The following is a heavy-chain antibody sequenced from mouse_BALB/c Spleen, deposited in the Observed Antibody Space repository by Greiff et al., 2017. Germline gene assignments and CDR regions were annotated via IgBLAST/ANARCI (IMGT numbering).Heavy chain of an antibody. CDR1: GYTFSSYW. Sequence: QVQLQQSGAELMKPGASVKISCKATGYTFSSYWIEWVKQRPGHGLEWIGEILPGSGSTNYNEKFKGKATFTADTSSNTAYMQLSSLTSEDSAVYYCARSWSSGLAWFAYWGQGTLVTVSA. J-gene: IGHJ3*01. V-gene: IGHV1-9*01. D-gene: IGHD3-1*01. CDR2: ILPGSGST. CDR3: ARSWSSGLAWFAY.